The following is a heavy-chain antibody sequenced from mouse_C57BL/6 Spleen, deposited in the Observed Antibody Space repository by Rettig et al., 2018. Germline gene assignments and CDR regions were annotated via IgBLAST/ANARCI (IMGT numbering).Heavy chain of an antibody. Sequence: QIQLVQSGPELKKPGETVKISCKASGYTFTTYGMSWVKQAPGKGLKWMGWINTYSGVPTYADDFKGRFAFSLETSASTAYLQINNLKNEDTATYFCARILYDYSYWYFDVWGTGTTVTVSS. V-gene: IGHV9-3*01. D-gene: IGHD2-4*01. CDR1: GYTFTTYG. CDR3: ARILYDYSYWYFDV. J-gene: IGHJ1*03. CDR2: INTYSGVP.